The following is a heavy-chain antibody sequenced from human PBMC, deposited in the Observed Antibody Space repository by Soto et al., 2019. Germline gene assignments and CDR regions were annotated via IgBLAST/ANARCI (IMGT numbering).Heavy chain of an antibody. CDR1: GGSITSANW. Sequence: SETLSLTCAVSGGSITSANWWTWVRQPPGGGLEWIGEISHSGITNYKASLESRVTMSVDKTKNDVSLKLTSVTAADTAVYYCARVLRGWFDPWGQGTPVTVSS. J-gene: IGHJ5*02. CDR3: ARVLRGWFDP. CDR2: ISHSGIT. V-gene: IGHV4-4*02.